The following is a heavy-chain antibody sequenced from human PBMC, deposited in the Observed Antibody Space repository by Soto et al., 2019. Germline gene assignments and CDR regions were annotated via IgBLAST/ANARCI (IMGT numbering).Heavy chain of an antibody. J-gene: IGHJ6*03. CDR3: ARAPSLGYVYYYYYYCYV. V-gene: IGHV4-59*01. D-gene: IGHD2-2*01. CDR2: IYYSGST. Sequence: SETLSLTCTVSGGSISSYYWSWIRQPPGKGLEWIGYIYYSGSTNYNPSLESRVTISVDTSKNQFSLKLSSVTAANSAVYYCARAPSLGYVYYYYYYCYVWGKGTTVTVSS. CDR1: GGSISSYY.